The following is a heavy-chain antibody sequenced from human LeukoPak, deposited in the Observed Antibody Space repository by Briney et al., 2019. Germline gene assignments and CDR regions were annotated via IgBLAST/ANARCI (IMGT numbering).Heavy chain of an antibody. J-gene: IGHJ5*02. V-gene: IGHV3-7*01. CDR3: ARGPRTMVRGVSRFDP. D-gene: IGHD3-10*01. CDR1: GFTFSSYW. CDR2: IKQDGSEK. Sequence: GGSLRLSCAASGFTFSSYWMSWVRQAPGKGLEWVANIKQDGSEKYYVDSVKGRFTISRDNAKNSLYLQMNSLRAEDTAVYYCARGPRTMVRGVSRFDPWGQGTLVTVSS.